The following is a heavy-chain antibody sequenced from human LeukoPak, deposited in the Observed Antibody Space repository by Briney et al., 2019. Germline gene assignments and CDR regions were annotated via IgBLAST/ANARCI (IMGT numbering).Heavy chain of an antibody. V-gene: IGHV4-61*01. CDR1: GGSISTSSYY. D-gene: IGHD1-26*01. CDR2: IYYSGST. CDR3: ARSQYSGSYYWFDP. Sequence: SETLSLTCTVSGGSISTSSYYWSWIRQPPGKGLEWIGYIYYSGSTNYNPSLKSRVTISVDTSKNQFSLKLSSVTAADTAVYYCARSQYSGSYYWFDPWGQGTLVTVSS. J-gene: IGHJ5*02.